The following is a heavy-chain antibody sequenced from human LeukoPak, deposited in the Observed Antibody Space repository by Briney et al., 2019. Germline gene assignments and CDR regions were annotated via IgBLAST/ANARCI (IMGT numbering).Heavy chain of an antibody. CDR1: GGSFSGYY. J-gene: IGHJ3*02. CDR3: ARCLTWAAFDI. D-gene: IGHD1-26*01. CDR2: INHSGST. V-gene: IGHV4-34*01. Sequence: SETLSLTCAVYGGSFSGYYWSWIRQPPGKGLEWIGEINHSGSTNYNPSLKSRVTISVDTSKNQFSLKLSSVTAADTAVYYCARCLTWAAFDIWGQGTMVTVSS.